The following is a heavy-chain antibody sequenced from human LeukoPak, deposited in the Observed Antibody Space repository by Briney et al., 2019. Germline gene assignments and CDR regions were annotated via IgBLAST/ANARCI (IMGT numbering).Heavy chain of an antibody. CDR2: IYYSGST. CDR3: ARMRTRTGELDY. Sequence: SETLSLTCTVSGGSISSSSYYWGWIRQPPGKGLEWIGSIYYSGSTYYNPSLKSRVTMSVDTSKNQFSLKLSSVTAADTAVYYCARMRTRTGELDYWGQGTLVTVSS. J-gene: IGHJ4*02. CDR1: GGSISSSSYY. D-gene: IGHD1-7*01. V-gene: IGHV4-39*07.